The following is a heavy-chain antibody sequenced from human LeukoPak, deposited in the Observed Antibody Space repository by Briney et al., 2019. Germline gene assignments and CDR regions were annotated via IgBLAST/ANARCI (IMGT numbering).Heavy chain of an antibody. CDR3: ARWDHGSGRFQN. D-gene: IGHD2-15*01. V-gene: IGHV6-1*01. Sequence: SQTLSLTCAISGDSVSSNSVAWNWVRQSLSRGLEWLGRASYKSEWYFNYAVSVKSRITINADTSKNQFSLRLNSVTPEDTAVYYCARWDHGSGRFQNWGQGTLVTVSS. J-gene: IGHJ1*01. CDR2: ASYKSEWYF. CDR1: GDSVSSNSVA.